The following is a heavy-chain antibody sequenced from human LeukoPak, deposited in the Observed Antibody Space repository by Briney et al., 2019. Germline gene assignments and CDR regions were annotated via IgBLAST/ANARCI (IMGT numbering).Heavy chain of an antibody. V-gene: IGHV3-74*01. J-gene: IGHJ4*02. Sequence: GGSLRLSCAASGFTFRNYWMHWVRQAPGKGLVWVSRVKGDGSFTDYGDSVKGRFTISRDNAKNTLYLQMYSLRAEDTAAYYCVRDGDDYNFDYWGQGSLVTVSS. CDR1: GFTFRNYW. D-gene: IGHD5-24*01. CDR3: VRDGDDYNFDY. CDR2: VKGDGSFT.